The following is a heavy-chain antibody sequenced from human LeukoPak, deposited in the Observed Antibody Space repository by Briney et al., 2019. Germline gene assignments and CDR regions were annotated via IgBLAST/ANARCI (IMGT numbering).Heavy chain of an antibody. Sequence: GGSLRLPCAASGFTFSSYGMHWVRQAPGKGLEWVAVISYDGSNKYYADSVKGRFTISRDNSKNTLYLQMNSLRAEDTAVYYCAKVKSSGWYWEYYFDYWGQGTLVTVSS. J-gene: IGHJ4*02. D-gene: IGHD6-19*01. V-gene: IGHV3-30*18. CDR2: ISYDGSNK. CDR1: GFTFSSYG. CDR3: AKVKSSGWYWEYYFDY.